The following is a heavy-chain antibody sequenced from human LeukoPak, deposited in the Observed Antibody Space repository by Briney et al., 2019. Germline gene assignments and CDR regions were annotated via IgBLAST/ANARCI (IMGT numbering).Heavy chain of an antibody. Sequence: SETLSLTCTVSGGSISSSSYYWGWIRQPPGKGLEWIGSIYYSGSTYYNPSLKSRVTISVDTSKNQFSLKLSSVTAADTAVYYRARRVVRAARPYFDYWGQGTPVTVSS. V-gene: IGHV4-39*01. J-gene: IGHJ4*02. CDR2: IYYSGST. CDR1: GGSISSSSYY. CDR3: ARRVVRAARPYFDY. D-gene: IGHD6-6*01.